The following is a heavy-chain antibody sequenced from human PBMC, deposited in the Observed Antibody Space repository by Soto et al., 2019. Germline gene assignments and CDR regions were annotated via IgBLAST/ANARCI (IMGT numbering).Heavy chain of an antibody. CDR3: GRVVEGATRHTDPDS. CDR1: GVSIHNSHSF. J-gene: IGHJ5*01. Sequence: QVHLQESGPGLVKPSETLSLTCTVSGVSIHNSHSFWAWIRQPPGKGLQFIASVYHNGGAHSNSSLKSRVTVSVDTANNQVSLRMRSLTAADTAFYYCGRVVEGATRHTDPDSWGQGILVTVSS. V-gene: IGHV4-39*01. D-gene: IGHD2-21*01. CDR2: VYHNGGA.